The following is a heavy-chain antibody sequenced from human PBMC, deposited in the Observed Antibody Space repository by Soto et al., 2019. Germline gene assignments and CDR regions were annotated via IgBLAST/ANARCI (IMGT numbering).Heavy chain of an antibody. CDR1: GFTFSTYS. V-gene: IGHV3-48*01. J-gene: IGHJ4*02. Sequence: GGSLRLSCAASGFTFSTYSMNWVRQAPGKGLEWVSVISGDGGSTYYADSVKGRFTISRDNSKNSLYLQMNSLRAEDTAVYYCASHPRDSSGYWYYFDYWGQGTLVTVSS. D-gene: IGHD3-22*01. CDR3: ASHPRDSSGYWYYFDY. CDR2: ISGDGGST.